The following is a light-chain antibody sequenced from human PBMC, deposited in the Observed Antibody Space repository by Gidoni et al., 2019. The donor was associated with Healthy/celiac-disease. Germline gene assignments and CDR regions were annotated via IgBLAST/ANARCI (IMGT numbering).Light chain of an antibody. V-gene: IGKV4-1*01. CDR3: QQYYSTPYT. CDR1: QSVLYSSNNKNY. J-gene: IGKJ2*01. Sequence: DIVITQSPDSLAVFLGERATINCKSSQSVLYSSNNKNYLAWYQQKPGQPPKLLIYWASTRESGVPDRFSGSGSGTDLTLTISSLQAEDVAVYYCQQYYSTPYTFXQXTKLEIK. CDR2: WAS.